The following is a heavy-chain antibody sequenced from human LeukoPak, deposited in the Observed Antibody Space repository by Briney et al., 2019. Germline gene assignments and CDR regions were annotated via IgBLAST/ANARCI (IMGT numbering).Heavy chain of an antibody. J-gene: IGHJ4*02. CDR1: GFTFSSHW. CDR3: VRWGSGNYYRYFDY. D-gene: IGHD3-10*01. V-gene: IGHV3-7*01. CDR2: IKYDGSDK. Sequence: PGGSLRLSCAASGFTFSSHWMTWVRQAPGKGLEWVANIKYDGSDKYYVDSVKGRFTISRDNAKNSLYLQMNSLRAEDAAVYYCVRWGSGNYYRYFDYWGQGTQVTVPS.